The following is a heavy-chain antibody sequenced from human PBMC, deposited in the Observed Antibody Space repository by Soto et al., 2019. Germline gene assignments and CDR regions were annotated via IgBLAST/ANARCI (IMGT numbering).Heavy chain of an antibody. J-gene: IGHJ4*02. D-gene: IGHD2-8*01. CDR3: AHIPKGFTGSRLMYYFDY. Sequence: SGPTLVHPTQTLTLTCTFSGFSLSTSGVGVGWIRQPPGKALEWLALIYWNDDKRYSPSLKSRLTITKDTSKNQVVLTMTNMDPVDTATYYCAHIPKGFTGSRLMYYFDYWGQGTLVTVSS. V-gene: IGHV2-5*01. CDR2: IYWNDDK. CDR1: GFSLSTSGVG.